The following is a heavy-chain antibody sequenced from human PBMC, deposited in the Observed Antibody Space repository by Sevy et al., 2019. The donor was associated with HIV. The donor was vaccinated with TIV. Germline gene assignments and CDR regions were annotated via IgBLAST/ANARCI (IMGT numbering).Heavy chain of an antibody. V-gene: IGHV3-48*01. D-gene: IGHD3-10*01. J-gene: IGHJ4*02. CDR1: GFTFRCFS. CDR3: ARDMGGSYTPLDY. CDR2: VSGNSGAI. Sequence: GSLRLSFAASGFTFRCFSMKWVRQAPEEGPEGISFVSGNSGAINYADSVKGRFTISRDNVKNSLYLQMNSLRVDDTAVYYCARDMGGSYTPLDYWGQGTLVTVSS.